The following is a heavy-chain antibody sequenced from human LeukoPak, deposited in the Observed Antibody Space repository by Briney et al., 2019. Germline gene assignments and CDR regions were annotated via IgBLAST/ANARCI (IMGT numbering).Heavy chain of an antibody. D-gene: IGHD3-9*01. J-gene: IGHJ4*02. CDR1: GCTFSSYG. CDR2: MGYDGSNK. Sequence: VGSLRLSCAASGCTFSSYGMHWVRQAPAPGLEWVAVMGYDGSNKYYADSVTRGLTISRDNSKNTLYLPMNSLRAAATAVYYCARGYFDPFDFWGQGTLVTVSS. V-gene: IGHV3-33*01. CDR3: ARGYFDPFDF.